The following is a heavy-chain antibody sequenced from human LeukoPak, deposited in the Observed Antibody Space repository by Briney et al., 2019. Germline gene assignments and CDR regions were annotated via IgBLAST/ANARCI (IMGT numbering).Heavy chain of an antibody. CDR2: ININSGAT. Sequence: ASVKVSCKASGYIFTDYYIHWVRLAPGQGLEWMGWININSGATNYAQTFQGRVTMTRDTSISTAYMELSWLVSDDTAVYYCARDAAGDRMVYFDYWGQGTLVTVSS. CDR1: GYIFTDYY. J-gene: IGHJ4*02. CDR3: ARDAAGDRMVYFDY. D-gene: IGHD2-8*01. V-gene: IGHV1-2*02.